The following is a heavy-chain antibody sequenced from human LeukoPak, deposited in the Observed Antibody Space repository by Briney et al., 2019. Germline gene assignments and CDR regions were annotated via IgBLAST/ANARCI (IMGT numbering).Heavy chain of an antibody. CDR2: IYTSGST. V-gene: IGHV4-4*07. CDR1: GGSTTGYF. CDR3: ALNWGHDAFDI. Sequence: SETLSLTCSVSGGSTTGYFWTWIRQPAGKGLEWIGRIYTSGSTNYNPSLKSRVTMSVDTSKNQFSLKLSSVTAADTAVYYCALNWGHDAFDIWGQGTMVTVSS. D-gene: IGHD7-27*01. J-gene: IGHJ3*02.